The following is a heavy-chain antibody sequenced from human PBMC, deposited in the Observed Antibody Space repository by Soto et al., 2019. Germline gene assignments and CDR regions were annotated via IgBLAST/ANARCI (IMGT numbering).Heavy chain of an antibody. J-gene: IGHJ4*02. CDR3: AKDPMGGGYVLGKFDY. V-gene: IGHV3-23*01. D-gene: IGHD5-12*01. CDR2: ISGSGGST. Sequence: EVQLLESGGGLVQPGGSLRLSCAASGFTFSSYAMSWVRQAPGKGLEWVSAISGSGGSTYYADSVKGRFTISRDNSKNTLYLQMNSLRAEDTAVYYCAKDPMGGGYVLGKFDYWGQGTLVTVSS. CDR1: GFTFSSYA.